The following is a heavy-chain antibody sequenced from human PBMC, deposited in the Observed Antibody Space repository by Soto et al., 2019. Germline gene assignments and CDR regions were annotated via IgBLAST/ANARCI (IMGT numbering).Heavy chain of an antibody. Sequence: QVQLVQSGAEEKKPGSSVKVSCKASGGTFSSYAISWVRQAPGQGLEWMGGIIPIFGTANYAQKFQGRVTITADESTSTAYMELSSLRSEDTAVYYCARERDDSSGYYYHDAFDIWGQGTMVTVSS. CDR2: IIPIFGTA. D-gene: IGHD3-22*01. V-gene: IGHV1-69*12. CDR1: GGTFSSYA. CDR3: ARERDDSSGYYYHDAFDI. J-gene: IGHJ3*02.